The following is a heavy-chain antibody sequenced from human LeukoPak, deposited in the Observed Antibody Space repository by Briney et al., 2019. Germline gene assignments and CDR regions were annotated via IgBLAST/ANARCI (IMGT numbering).Heavy chain of an antibody. V-gene: IGHV3-66*02. D-gene: IGHD3-9*01. J-gene: IGHJ4*02. Sequence: PGGSLRLSCAASGFTVSSNYMSWVRQAPGKGLEWVSVIYSGGSTYYADSVKSRFTISRDNSKNTLYLRMNSPRAEDTAVYYCERALDPFDYWGQGSLVSVSS. CDR3: ERALDPFDY. CDR1: GFTVSSNY. CDR2: IYSGGST.